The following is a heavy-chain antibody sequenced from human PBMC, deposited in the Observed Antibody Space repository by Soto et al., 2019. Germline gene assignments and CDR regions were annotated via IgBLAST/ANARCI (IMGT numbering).Heavy chain of an antibody. J-gene: IGHJ4*02. D-gene: IGHD1-26*01. V-gene: IGHV1-18*01. CDR2: INGNTGST. CDR3: GRDGDQWDQRYLDY. CDR1: GNFCSKYG. Sequence: QVQLVQSGAEVKKPGASVKVSCKTPGNFCSKYGISWVRQAPGQGLEWMGWINGNTGSTNYAQKFRGRVTMTTDTATGMVYMELSSLTSDVTAIYYCGRDGDQWDQRYLDYWGQGTLVSV.